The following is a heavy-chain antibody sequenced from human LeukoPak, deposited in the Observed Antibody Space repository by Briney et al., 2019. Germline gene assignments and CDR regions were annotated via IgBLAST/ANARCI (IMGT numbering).Heavy chain of an antibody. CDR1: GFAFNKCA. CDR2: VSYDGIYK. CDR3: ARDPGLGYRSGCYQDYFEY. J-gene: IGHJ4*02. D-gene: IGHD6-19*01. V-gene: IGHV3-30-3*01. Sequence: GGSLRLSCAASGFAFNKCAMHWVRQAPGKGLEWVSVVSYDGIYKDYADSVEGRITIARANSKNALYLQINSLRVEYSALYYCARDPGLGYRSGCYQDYFEYWGRGTLVTFS.